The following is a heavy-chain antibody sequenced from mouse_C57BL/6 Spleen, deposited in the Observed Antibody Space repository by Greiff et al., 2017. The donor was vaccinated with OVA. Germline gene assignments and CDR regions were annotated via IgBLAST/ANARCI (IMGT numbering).Heavy chain of an antibody. Sequence: EVQLVESRGGLVKPGGSLKLSCAASGFTFSSYTMSWVRQTPEKRLEWVATISGGGGNTYYPDSVKGRFTISRDNAKNTLYLQMSSLRSEDTALYYCARLSDYGSRYYYAMDYWGQGTSVTVSS. D-gene: IGHD1-1*01. CDR1: GFTFSSYT. J-gene: IGHJ4*01. CDR2: ISGGGGNT. V-gene: IGHV5-9*01. CDR3: ARLSDYGSRYYYAMDY.